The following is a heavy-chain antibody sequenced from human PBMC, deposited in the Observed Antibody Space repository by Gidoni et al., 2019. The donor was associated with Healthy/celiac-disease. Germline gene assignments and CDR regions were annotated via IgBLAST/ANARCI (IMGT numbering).Heavy chain of an antibody. Sequence: EVQLVESGGGLVKPGGSLRLSCAASGFTFSSYSMNWVRQAPGKGLEWVSSISSSSSYIYYADSVKGRFTISRDNAKNSLYLQMNSLRAEDTAVYYCARDSDWDYDSSGSPGNFQHWGQGTLVTVSS. V-gene: IGHV3-21*01. D-gene: IGHD3-22*01. CDR2: ISSSSSYI. J-gene: IGHJ1*01. CDR1: GFTFSSYS. CDR3: ARDSDWDYDSSGSPGNFQH.